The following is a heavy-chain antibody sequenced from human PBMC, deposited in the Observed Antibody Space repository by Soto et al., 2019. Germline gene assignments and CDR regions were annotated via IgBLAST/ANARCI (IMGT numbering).Heavy chain of an antibody. CDR2: VSIGGST. J-gene: IGHJ4*02. D-gene: IGHD2-15*01. CDR3: AKRRGAGGHFDY. V-gene: IGHV3-23*01. CDR1: GFTFSSYA. Sequence: DVQLLESGGGLVQPEGSLRLSCAASGFTFSSYAMGWVRQGPGKGLEWVAAVSIGGSTHYADSVRGRFTISRDNSKNTLSLQMNSMTAEDTAVYFCAKRRGAGGHFDYCGQGDLVTVSS.